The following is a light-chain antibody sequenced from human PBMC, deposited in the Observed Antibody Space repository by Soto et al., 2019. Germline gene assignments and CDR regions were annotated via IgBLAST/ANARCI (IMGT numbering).Light chain of an antibody. CDR2: WAS. J-gene: IGKJ1*01. Sequence: DIVMIQSPDSLAVSLGERATVNCKSSQSVLFSSNNKNYLAWYQQKPGQPPKLLIYWASTRESGVPDRFSGSGSGTDFTLTISSLQAEDVAVYYCQQYYNTPLAFGQGTKVEIK. CDR1: QSVLFSSNNKNY. V-gene: IGKV4-1*01. CDR3: QQYYNTPLA.